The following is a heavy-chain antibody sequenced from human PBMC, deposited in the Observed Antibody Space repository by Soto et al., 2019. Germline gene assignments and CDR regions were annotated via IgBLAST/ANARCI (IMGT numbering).Heavy chain of an antibody. D-gene: IGHD2-21*02. Sequence: QVQLVESGGGVVQPGRSLRLSCAASGFTFSSYAMHWVRQAPGKGLEWVAVISYDGSNKYYADSVKGRFTISRDNSKNTLYLQRNSLRAEDTAVYYCASPGGDYFLNWFDPWGQGTLVTVSS. CDR1: GFTFSSYA. J-gene: IGHJ5*02. V-gene: IGHV3-30-3*01. CDR3: ASPGGDYFLNWFDP. CDR2: ISYDGSNK.